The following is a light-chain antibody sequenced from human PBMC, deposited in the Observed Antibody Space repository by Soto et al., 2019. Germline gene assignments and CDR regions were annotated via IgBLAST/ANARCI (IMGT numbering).Light chain of an antibody. CDR2: DAS. CDR3: QQRSNWPPS. J-gene: IGKJ4*01. V-gene: IGKV3-11*01. CDR1: QSVSRY. Sequence: EIVLTQSPATLSLSPGERATLSCRASQSVSRYLAWYQQKPRQAPRLLIYDASNRATGIPARFSGSGSGTDFTLTISSLEPEDFAVYYCQQRSNWPPSFGGGTKVEIK.